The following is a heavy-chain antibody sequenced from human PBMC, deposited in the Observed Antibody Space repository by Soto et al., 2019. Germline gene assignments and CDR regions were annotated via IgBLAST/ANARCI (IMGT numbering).Heavy chain of an antibody. D-gene: IGHD1-26*01. CDR1: GFTFSSYA. J-gene: IGHJ4*02. Sequence: EVQLLESGGGLVQPGGSLRLSCAASGFTFSSYAMRWVRQAPGKGLEWVSAISGSGDSTYYADSVKGRFTTSRDNSKNTLYLQMNSLRAEDTAVYYCARRGSGSYYDSWGQGTLVTVSS. V-gene: IGHV3-23*01. CDR3: ARRGSGSYYDS. CDR2: ISGSGDST.